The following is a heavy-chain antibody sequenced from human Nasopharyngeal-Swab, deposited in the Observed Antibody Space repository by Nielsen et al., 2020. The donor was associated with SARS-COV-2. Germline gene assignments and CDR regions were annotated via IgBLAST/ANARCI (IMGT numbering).Heavy chain of an antibody. D-gene: IGHD2-2*01. CDR2: VHHSGST. Sequence: WIHQPPGKGLEWIGEVHHSGSTHYNPSLKSQVVISADKSNQFSLRMNSVTAADTALYYCARSLVGCSSHTCALMNWGHGTLVTVSS. V-gene: IGHV4-4*02. CDR3: ARSLVGCSSHTCALMN. J-gene: IGHJ4*01.